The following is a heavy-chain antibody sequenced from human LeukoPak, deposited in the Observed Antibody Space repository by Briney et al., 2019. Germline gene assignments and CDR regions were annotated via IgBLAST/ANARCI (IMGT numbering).Heavy chain of an antibody. D-gene: IGHD3-16*02. CDR2: IYYSGST. Sequence: SETLSLTCTVSGGSISSYYWSWIRQPPGKGLEWIGYIYYSGSTNYNPSLKSRVTISVDTSKNQFSLKLSSVTAADTAVYYCAKAGSVYPSDAFDIWGQGTMVTVSS. J-gene: IGHJ3*02. V-gene: IGHV4-59*01. CDR1: GGSISSYY. CDR3: AKAGSVYPSDAFDI.